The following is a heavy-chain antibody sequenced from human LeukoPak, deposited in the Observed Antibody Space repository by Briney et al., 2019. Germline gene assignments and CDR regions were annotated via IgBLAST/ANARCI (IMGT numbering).Heavy chain of an antibody. Sequence: SETLSLTCTVSGGSISSFYWSWIRQPPGQGLEWIGYIYHTGSTNFNPSLKSRVTISEDTSKNQFSLKLSSVTAADTAVYYCARMTMIRNGAWYYYGMDVWGQGTTVTVSS. V-gene: IGHV4-59*01. CDR2: IYHTGST. D-gene: IGHD3-10*01. J-gene: IGHJ6*02. CDR1: GGSISSFY. CDR3: ARMTMIRNGAWYYYGMDV.